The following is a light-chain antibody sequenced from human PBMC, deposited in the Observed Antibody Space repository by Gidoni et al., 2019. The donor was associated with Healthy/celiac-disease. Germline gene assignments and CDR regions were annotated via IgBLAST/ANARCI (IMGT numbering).Light chain of an antibody. CDR1: QSISSY. CDR3: QQSYSTPRT. J-gene: IGKJ1*01. V-gene: IGKV1-39*01. Sequence: DIQMTQSPSSLSASVGYRVTITCRASQSISSYLNWYQQKPGKAPKLLIYAASSLQSGVPSSFSGSGSGTDFTLTISSLQPEDFATYYCQQSYSTPRTFGQGTKVEIK. CDR2: AAS.